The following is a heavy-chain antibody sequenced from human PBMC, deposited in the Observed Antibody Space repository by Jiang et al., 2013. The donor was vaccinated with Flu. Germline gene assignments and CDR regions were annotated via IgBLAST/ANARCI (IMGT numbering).Heavy chain of an antibody. Sequence: GPGLVKPSGTLSLSCAVSGGSISSSDWRSWVRQAPGRGLEWIGEILHSGRTNYNPSLKSRVTISVDKSKNQFSLKLNSVTAADTAVYYCARASSMVRGVTLYFYYGMDVWGQGTTVTVSS. V-gene: IGHV4-4*02. CDR3: ARASSMVRGVTLYFYYGMDV. D-gene: IGHD3-10*01. J-gene: IGHJ6*02. CDR1: GGSISSSDW. CDR2: ILHSGRT.